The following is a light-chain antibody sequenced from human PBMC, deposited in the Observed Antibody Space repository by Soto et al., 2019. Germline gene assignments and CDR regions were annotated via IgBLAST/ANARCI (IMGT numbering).Light chain of an antibody. CDR2: DAS. CDR3: QQYETFSGT. V-gene: IGKV1-5*01. J-gene: IGKJ1*01. CDR1: QSVSGW. Sequence: DIETTNSPSSLSASLGDAVTVTCRASQSVSGWLAWYQQQPGEAPKLLIYDASALPRGVPSRFSGSGSGTKFPLPIASLQPDDFATYYCQQYETFSGTFGTGLKVDI.